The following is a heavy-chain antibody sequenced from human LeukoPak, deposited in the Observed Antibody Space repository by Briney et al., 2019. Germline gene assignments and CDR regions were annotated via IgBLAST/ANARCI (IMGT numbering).Heavy chain of an antibody. CDR1: GDSLSSNSVT. Sequence: SQTLSLTCTISGDSLSSNSVTWNWIRQSPSRGLEWLGRTYYRSTWYNDYAVSVRGRITVNPDTSKNQFSLHLNSVTPEDTAVYYCARRLTQYDCFDPWGQGILVTVSS. CDR2: TYYRSTWYN. D-gene: IGHD2-2*01. V-gene: IGHV6-1*01. J-gene: IGHJ5*02. CDR3: ARRLTQYDCFDP.